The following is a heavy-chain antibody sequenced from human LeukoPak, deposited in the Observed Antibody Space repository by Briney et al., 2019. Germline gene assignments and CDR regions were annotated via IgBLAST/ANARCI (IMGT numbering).Heavy chain of an antibody. J-gene: IGHJ4*02. CDR1: GFTFSSYW. Sequence: GGSLRLSCAASGFTFSSYWMSWVRQAPGKGLEWVANIKQDGSEKHYVDSVKGRFTISRDNAKNSLYLQMNSLRAEDTAVYYCASQGPDWDRNYWGQGTLVTVSS. D-gene: IGHD3-9*01. CDR3: ASQGPDWDRNY. V-gene: IGHV3-7*01. CDR2: IKQDGSEK.